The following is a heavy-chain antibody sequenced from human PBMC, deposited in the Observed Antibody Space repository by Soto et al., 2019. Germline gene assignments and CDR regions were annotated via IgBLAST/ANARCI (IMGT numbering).Heavy chain of an antibody. V-gene: IGHV3-30-3*01. CDR2: ISYDGSNE. D-gene: IGHD1-26*01. CDR3: ARDLDSGSYYYYGMDV. CDR1: GFTFSSYA. J-gene: IGHJ6*02. Sequence: GGSLRLSCAVSGFTFSSYAMHWVRQAPGKGLEWVAVISYDGSNEFYADSVKGRFTISRDNSKNTLCLQMNSLRAEDTAVYYCARDLDSGSYYYYGMDVWGQGTTVTVSS.